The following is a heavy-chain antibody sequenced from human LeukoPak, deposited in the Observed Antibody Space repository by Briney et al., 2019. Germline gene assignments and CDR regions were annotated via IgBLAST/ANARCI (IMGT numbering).Heavy chain of an antibody. J-gene: IGHJ5*02. Sequence: SVKVSCEASGGTFSSYAISWVRQAPGQGLEWMGRIIPIFGTTNYAQKFQGRVTITTDESTSTAYMELSSLRSEDTAVYYCARDSGDIVVVVAATGLDPWGQGTLVTVSS. CDR3: ARDSGDIVVVVAATGLDP. CDR1: GGTFSSYA. D-gene: IGHD2-15*01. V-gene: IGHV1-69*05. CDR2: IIPIFGTT.